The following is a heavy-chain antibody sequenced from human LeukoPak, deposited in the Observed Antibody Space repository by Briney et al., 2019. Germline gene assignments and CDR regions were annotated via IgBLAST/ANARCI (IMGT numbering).Heavy chain of an antibody. D-gene: IGHD3-9*01. J-gene: IGHJ4*02. CDR2: ISWNSGSI. V-gene: IGHV3-9*01. CDR3: AKDRLRYFDWLFDY. Sequence: GRSLRLSCAASGFTFDDYAMHWVRHAPGKGLEWVSGISWNSGSIGYADSVKGRFTISRDNAKNSLYLQMNSLRAEDTALYYCAKDRLRYFDWLFDYWGQGTLVTVSS. CDR1: GFTFDDYA.